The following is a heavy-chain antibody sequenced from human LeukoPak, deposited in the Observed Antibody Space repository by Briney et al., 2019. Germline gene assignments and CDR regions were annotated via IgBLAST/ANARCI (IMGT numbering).Heavy chain of an antibody. CDR1: GFTFDDYA. CDR3: ARGAPDY. V-gene: IGHV3-43D*03. CDR2: ISWDGVST. J-gene: IGHJ4*02. Sequence: GGSLRLSCAASGFTFDDYAMHWVRQPPGKGLEWVSLISWDGVSTCYADSVKGRFTISRDNSKNSLYLEMNSLRAEDTALYYCARGAPDYWGQGTLVTVSS.